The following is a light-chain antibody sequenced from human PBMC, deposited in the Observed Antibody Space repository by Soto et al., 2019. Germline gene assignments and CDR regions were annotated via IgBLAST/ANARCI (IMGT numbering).Light chain of an antibody. J-gene: IGKJ5*01. CDR2: AAS. V-gene: IGKV1-39*01. Sequence: IRLTQSPSSLSASVGDRVTITCRASQSISSYLNWYQQKPGKAPKLLIYAASSLQSGVPSRFSGSGSGTDSTLTISSLQPEDFATYYGQQSYSTPPITFGQGTRLEI. CDR1: QSISSY. CDR3: QQSYSTPPIT.